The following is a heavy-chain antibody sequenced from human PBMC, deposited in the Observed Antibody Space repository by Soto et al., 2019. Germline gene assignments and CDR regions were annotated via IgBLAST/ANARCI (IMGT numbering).Heavy chain of an antibody. D-gene: IGHD1-26*01. J-gene: IGHJ4*02. V-gene: IGHV1-58*01. CDR1: GFSFTNSA. Sequence: QMQLVQSGPEVKKPGTSIKVSCKTSGFSFTNSAVQWVRQARGQRLEWIGWIVVGSGNTKYAQKFQERVTITRDMSKSTAYMELSSLRSEDTAVYYWAADKGAASGDDGFYDYWGQGTLVTVSS. CDR2: IVVGSGNT. CDR3: AADKGAASGDDGFYDY.